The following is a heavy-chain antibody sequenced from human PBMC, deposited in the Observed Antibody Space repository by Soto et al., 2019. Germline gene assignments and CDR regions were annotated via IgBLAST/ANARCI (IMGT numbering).Heavy chain of an antibody. CDR2: IRGSVGAT. CDR1: GFTLSSYD. Sequence: EVPLLESGGGLVQPGGSLRLSCAASGFTLSSYDMCWVRQAPGRGLEWISLIRGSVGATFHGDSVEGRLTISRGISNNTLYLKMNSLRAEDSAVYYCAKDRGDNAGYPAFDIWGQGTRVTVSS. J-gene: IGHJ3*02. D-gene: IGHD3-9*01. CDR3: AKDRGDNAGYPAFDI. V-gene: IGHV3-23*01.